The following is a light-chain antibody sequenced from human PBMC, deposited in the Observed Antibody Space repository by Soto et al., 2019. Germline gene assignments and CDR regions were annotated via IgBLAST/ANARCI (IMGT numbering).Light chain of an antibody. CDR2: GAS. Sequence: EILLTQSPATQSLSPGERATLSCRASQSVSSNLAWYQQKPGQAPRPLIYGASTRATGIPARFSGSGSGTEFTLTISSLQSEDFAVYYCQQYNNWPQTFGQGTKVDIK. CDR3: QQYNNWPQT. CDR1: QSVSSN. V-gene: IGKV3-15*01. J-gene: IGKJ1*01.